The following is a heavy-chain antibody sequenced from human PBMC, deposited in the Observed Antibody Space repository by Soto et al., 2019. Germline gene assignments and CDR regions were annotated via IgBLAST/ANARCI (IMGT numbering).Heavy chain of an antibody. V-gene: IGHV1-3*01. D-gene: IGHD6-6*01. CDR2: INAGNGNT. CDR3: VRVAISSSSSY. CDR1: GYTFTSYA. Sequence: ASVKVSCKASGYTFTSYAMHWVRQAPGQRLEWMGWINAGNGNTKYSQKFQGRVTITTDTSASTAYMELSSLRSEDTAVYYCVRVAISSSSSYWGQGTLVTVSS. J-gene: IGHJ4*02.